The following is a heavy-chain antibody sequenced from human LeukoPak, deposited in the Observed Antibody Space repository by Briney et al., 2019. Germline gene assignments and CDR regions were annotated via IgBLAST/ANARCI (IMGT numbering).Heavy chain of an antibody. CDR2: ISGNGDST. V-gene: IGHV3-64*01. CDR3: ARDVGSGWGYYYGMDV. Sequence: GGSLRLSCAASGFTFSSYAMHWFRQAPGKGLEYVSAISGNGDSTFYANSVKGRFTISRDNSKNTLYLQMGSLRAEDMAVYYCARDVGSGWGYYYGMDVWGQGTTVTVSS. J-gene: IGHJ6*02. D-gene: IGHD6-19*01. CDR1: GFTFSSYA.